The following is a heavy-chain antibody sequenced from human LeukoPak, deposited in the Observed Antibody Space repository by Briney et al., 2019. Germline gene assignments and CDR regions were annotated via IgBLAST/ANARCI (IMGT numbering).Heavy chain of an antibody. CDR2: ISYDGNNK. D-gene: IGHD3-9*01. CDR3: ARSLTGYYYLDH. CDR1: GFSFSTYA. Sequence: GGSLRLSCAASGFSFSTYAMHWVRQAPGKGLEWVAVISYDGNNKYYADSVKGRFTISRDNSKNTLYLQMNSLRAEDTAVYYRARSLTGYYYLDHWGPGTLVTVSS. V-gene: IGHV3-30-3*01. J-gene: IGHJ4*02.